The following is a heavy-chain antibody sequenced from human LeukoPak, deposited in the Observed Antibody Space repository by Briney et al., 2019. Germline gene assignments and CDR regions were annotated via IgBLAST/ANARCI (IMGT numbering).Heavy chain of an antibody. Sequence: SETLSLTCTVSGGSISSYYWSWIRQPPGKGLEWIGYIHYSGSTNYNPSLKSRVTISVDTSKNQFSLKLSSVTAADTAVYYCARNGVAAGIYYFDYWGQGTLVTVSS. J-gene: IGHJ4*02. V-gene: IGHV4-59*01. CDR3: ARNGVAAGIYYFDY. CDR2: IHYSGST. D-gene: IGHD6-13*01. CDR1: GGSISSYY.